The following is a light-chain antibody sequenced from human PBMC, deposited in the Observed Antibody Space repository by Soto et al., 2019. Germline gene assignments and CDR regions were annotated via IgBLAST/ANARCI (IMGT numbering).Light chain of an antibody. CDR1: QGVDTY. V-gene: IGKV1-39*01. CDR3: QQSSTLPYT. CDR2: AAS. J-gene: IGKJ2*01. Sequence: DIQMTQSPSSLSASVGDRVIITCRASQGVDTYVNWYQKSPGRAPKLLIYAASTLHRGVPSRFSGGRSGADFTLTISGLQPVDFVTYYCQQSSTLPYTFGQGTNVEI.